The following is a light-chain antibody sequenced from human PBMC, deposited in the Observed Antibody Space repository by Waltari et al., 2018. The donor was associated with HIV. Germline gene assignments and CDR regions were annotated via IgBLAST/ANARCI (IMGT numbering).Light chain of an antibody. CDR2: AAS. CDR3: QQYFSPPPLT. Sequence: DIQMTQSPSSLSASVGDRVTITCRASQAISNSLAWYQQKPGKAPKLRLSAASRLESGVPSRSSGSRAGTDYALTISSLQPEDFAVYYCQQYFSPPPLTFGGGTKVEIK. CDR1: QAISNS. J-gene: IGKJ4*01. V-gene: IGKV1-NL1*01.